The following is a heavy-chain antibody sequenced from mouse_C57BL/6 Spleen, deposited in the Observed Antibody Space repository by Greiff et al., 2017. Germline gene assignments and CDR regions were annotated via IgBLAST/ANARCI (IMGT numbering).Heavy chain of an antibody. Sequence: QVQLKQPGAELVMPGASVKLSCKASGYTFTSYWMHWVKQRPGQGLEWIGELDPSDSYTNYNQKFKGKSTLTVDKSSSTAYMQLSSLTSEDSAVYYCAIYYYGSSALWAMDYWGQGTSVTVSS. CDR3: AIYYYGSSALWAMDY. V-gene: IGHV1-69*01. CDR1: GYTFTSYW. D-gene: IGHD1-1*01. J-gene: IGHJ4*01. CDR2: LDPSDSYT.